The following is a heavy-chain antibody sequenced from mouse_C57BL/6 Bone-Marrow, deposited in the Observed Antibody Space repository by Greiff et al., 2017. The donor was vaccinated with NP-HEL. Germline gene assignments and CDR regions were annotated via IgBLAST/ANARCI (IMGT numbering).Heavy chain of an antibody. CDR2: IYPRSGNT. D-gene: IGHD2-4*01. CDR3: ARGDYDGGDFDY. J-gene: IGHJ2*01. Sequence: QVQLQQSGAELARPGASVKLSCKASGYTFTSYGISWVKQRTGQGLEWIGEIYPRSGNTYYNEKFKGKATLTADKSSSTAYMELRSLTSEDSAVYFCARGDYDGGDFDYWGQGTTLTVSS. CDR1: GYTFTSYG. V-gene: IGHV1-81*01.